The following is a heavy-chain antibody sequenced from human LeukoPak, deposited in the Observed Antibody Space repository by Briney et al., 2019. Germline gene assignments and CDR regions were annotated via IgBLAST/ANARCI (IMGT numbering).Heavy chain of an antibody. D-gene: IGHD3-10*01. CDR2: IIPIFGIA. V-gene: IGHV1-69*04. J-gene: IGHJ6*02. CDR1: GGTFSSYA. Sequence: SVKVSCKASGGTFSSYATSWVRQAPGQGLEWMGRIIPIFGIANYAQKFQGRVTITADKSTSTAYMELSSLRSEDTAVNYCARAGSGDYYYYGMDVWGQGTTVTVSS. CDR3: ARAGSGDYYYYGMDV.